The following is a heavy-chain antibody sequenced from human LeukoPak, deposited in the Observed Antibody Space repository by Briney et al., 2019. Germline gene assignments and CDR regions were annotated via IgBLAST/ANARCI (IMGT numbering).Heavy chain of an antibody. V-gene: IGHV3-23*01. CDR2: ISGSGGNT. Sequence: GGSLRLSCAASGFTFSSYAMSWVRQAPGKGLEWVSAISGSGGNTYYTDSVKGRFTISRDNSKNTLFLQMNSLRAEDTAVYYCARLGAAADFDYWGQGTLVTVSS. CDR1: GFTFSSYA. CDR3: ARLGAAADFDY. J-gene: IGHJ4*02. D-gene: IGHD6-13*01.